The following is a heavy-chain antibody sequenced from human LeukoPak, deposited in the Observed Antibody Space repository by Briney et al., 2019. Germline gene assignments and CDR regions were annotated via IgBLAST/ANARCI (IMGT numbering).Heavy chain of an antibody. CDR1: GFTFSSYA. CDR3: AKDRRYSSSSYYFDY. Sequence: PGGSLRLSCAASGFTFSSYAMSWVRQAPGKGLEWVSAISGSGGSTYYADSVKGRFTISRDNSKNTLYLQMNSLRAEDTAVYYCAKDRRYSSSSYYFDYWGQGTLVTVSS. V-gene: IGHV3-23*01. CDR2: ISGSGGST. J-gene: IGHJ4*02. D-gene: IGHD6-6*01.